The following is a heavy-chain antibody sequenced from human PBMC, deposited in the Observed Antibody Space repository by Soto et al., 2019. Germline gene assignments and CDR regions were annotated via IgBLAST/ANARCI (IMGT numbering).Heavy chain of an antibody. V-gene: IGHV4-34*01. Sequence: QVQLQQWGAGLLKPSETLSLTCAVYGGSFSGYYWSWIRQPPGKGLEWIGEINHSGSTNYNPSLKSRVTISVDTSKNQFSLKLSSVTAADTAVYYCASAYCSSTSCYLSYGYWGQGTLVTVSS. CDR3: ASAYCSSTSCYLSYGY. D-gene: IGHD2-2*01. CDR2: INHSGST. CDR1: GGSFSGYY. J-gene: IGHJ4*02.